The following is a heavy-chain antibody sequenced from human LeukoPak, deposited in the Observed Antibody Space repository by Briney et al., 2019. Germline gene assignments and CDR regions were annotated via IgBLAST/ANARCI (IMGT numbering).Heavy chain of an antibody. CDR2: IWYDGSNK. V-gene: IGHV3-33*01. CDR1: GFTFSSYG. Sequence: PGGSLRLSCAASGFTFSSYGMHWVRQAPGKGLEWVAVIWYDGSNKYYADSVKGRFTISRDNAKNSLYLQMNSLRAEDTAVYYCARDLIYYDFWSGTSRYFDYWGQGTLVTVSS. D-gene: IGHD3-3*01. CDR3: ARDLIYYDFWSGTSRYFDY. J-gene: IGHJ4*02.